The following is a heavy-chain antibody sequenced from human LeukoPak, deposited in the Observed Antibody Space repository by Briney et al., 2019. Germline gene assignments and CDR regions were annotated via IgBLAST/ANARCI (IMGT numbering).Heavy chain of an antibody. Sequence: ASGPTLVKPTQTLTLTCTFSEFSLSTSGVGVGWIRQPPGKALEWLALIYWNDDKRYSPSLKSRLTITKDTSKNQVVLTMTNMDPVDTATYYCAHSKLSRVFFDYWGQGTLVTVSS. CDR2: IYWNDDK. J-gene: IGHJ4*02. V-gene: IGHV2-5*01. D-gene: IGHD5-18*01. CDR1: EFSLSTSGVG. CDR3: AHSKLSRVFFDY.